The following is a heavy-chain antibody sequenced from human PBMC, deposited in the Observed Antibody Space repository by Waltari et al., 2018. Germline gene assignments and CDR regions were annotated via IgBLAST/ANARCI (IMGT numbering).Heavy chain of an antibody. D-gene: IGHD6-13*01. CDR3: AKTYSYSSSWSFDY. CDR1: GGSISSSSYY. V-gene: IGHV4-39*01. Sequence: QLQLQESGPGLVKPSETLSLTCTVSGGSISSSSYYWGWIRQPPGKGLEWIGSIYYSGSTYYNPSLKSRVTISVDTSKNQFSLKLSSVTAADTAVYYCAKTYSYSSSWSFDYWGQGTLVTVSS. J-gene: IGHJ4*02. CDR2: IYYSGST.